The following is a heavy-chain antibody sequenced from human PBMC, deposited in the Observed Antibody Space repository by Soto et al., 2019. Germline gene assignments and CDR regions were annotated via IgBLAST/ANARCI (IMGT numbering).Heavy chain of an antibody. CDR2: IYYSGST. CDR1: GGSISSGGYY. D-gene: IGHD3-10*01. J-gene: IGHJ6*03. V-gene: IGHV4-31*03. CDR3: ARDRVLLWFGDPGGLDYMDV. Sequence: SETLSLTCTVSGGSISSGGYYWSWIRQHPGKGLEWIGYIYYSGSTYYNPSLKSRVTISVDTSKNQFSLKLSSVTAADTAVYYCARDRVLLWFGDPGGLDYMDVWGKGTTVTVSS.